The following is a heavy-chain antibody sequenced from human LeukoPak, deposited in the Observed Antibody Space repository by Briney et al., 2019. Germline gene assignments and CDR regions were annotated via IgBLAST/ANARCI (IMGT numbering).Heavy chain of an antibody. V-gene: IGHV3-11*01. D-gene: IGHD2-15*01. CDR1: GFTFSDYN. Sequence: GGSLRLSCAASGFTFSDYNMRWIRQAPGQGLEWVSSISRSGSTKYYADSVKGRFTISRDNAKNSLFLQMNSPRAEDTAVYYCARVLRYCSGGNCYSGGLGYMDVWGKGTTVTISS. CDR3: ARVLRYCSGGNCYSGGLGYMDV. CDR2: ISRSGSTK. J-gene: IGHJ6*03.